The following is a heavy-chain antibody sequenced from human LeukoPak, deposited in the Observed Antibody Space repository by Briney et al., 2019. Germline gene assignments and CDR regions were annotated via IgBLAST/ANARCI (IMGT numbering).Heavy chain of an antibody. J-gene: IGHJ5*02. V-gene: IGHV1-69*13. CDR1: GGTFSSYA. D-gene: IGHD3-22*01. CDR3: ARGYDSSGFSPFDP. CDR2: IIPIFGTA. Sequence: GASVKVSCKASGGTFSSYAISWVRQAPGQGLEWMGGIIPIFGTANYAQKFQGRVTITADESTSTAYMELGSLRSEDTAVYYCARGYDSSGFSPFDPWGQGTLVTVSS.